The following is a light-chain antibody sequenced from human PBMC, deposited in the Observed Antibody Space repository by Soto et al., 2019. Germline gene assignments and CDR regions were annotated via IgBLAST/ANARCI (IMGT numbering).Light chain of an antibody. CDR2: GAS. J-gene: IGKJ1*01. V-gene: IGKV3-15*01. CDR1: QSIGTN. CDR3: LQDYTYPWT. Sequence: DIVMTQSPATLSVSPGERTTLSCRASQSIGTNLAWYQQKPGQAPRLLIYGASTRATGIPARFSGSGSGTEFTLTISSLQPEDFATYYCLQDYTYPWTFGQGTKVDIK.